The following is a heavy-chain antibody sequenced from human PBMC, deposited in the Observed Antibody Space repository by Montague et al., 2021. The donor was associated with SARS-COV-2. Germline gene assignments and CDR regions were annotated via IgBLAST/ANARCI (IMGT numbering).Heavy chain of an antibody. Sequence: SETLSLTCAVYGGSISGYYWTWIRKSPGKGLEWIAEINHSGTTNYNFNPSLRSRVTISVDTSKSQFSLKLSSVTAADTGVYYCARWDPQTLTLIGLRGKSAIDYWGQGTLVTVSS. J-gene: IGHJ4*02. CDR1: GGSISGYY. CDR3: ARWDPQTLTLIGLRGKSAIDY. CDR2: INHSGTT. V-gene: IGHV4-34*01. D-gene: IGHD4-23*01.